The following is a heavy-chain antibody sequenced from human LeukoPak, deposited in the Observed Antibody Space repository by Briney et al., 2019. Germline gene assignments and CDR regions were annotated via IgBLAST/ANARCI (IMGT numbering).Heavy chain of an antibody. D-gene: IGHD1-26*01. J-gene: IGHJ4*02. CDR2: INAGNGNT. V-gene: IGHV1-3*01. CDR1: GYTFTSYA. CDR3: ASTQWELLLPDY. Sequence: ASVKVSCKASGYTFTSYAMHWVRQAPGQRLEWMGWINAGNGNTKYSQKFQGRVTITRDTSANTAYMELNSLKSEDTAVYYCASTQWELLLPDYWGQGTLVTVSS.